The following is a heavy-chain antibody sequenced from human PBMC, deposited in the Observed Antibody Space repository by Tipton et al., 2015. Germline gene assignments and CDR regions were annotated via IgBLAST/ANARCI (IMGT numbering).Heavy chain of an antibody. Sequence: LRLSCTVSGYSLSTGHCWGWVRLSPGKGLEWVANICSSGNAYYNPSLKSRVTMSADASKTHFSLEVNSVTAADTAVYFCARDPRAKWELMRAWFDPWGQGALVTVAS. CDR2: ICSSGNA. J-gene: IGHJ5*02. CDR3: ARDPRAKWELMRAWFDP. CDR1: GYSLSTGHC. V-gene: IGHV4-28*03. D-gene: IGHD1-26*01.